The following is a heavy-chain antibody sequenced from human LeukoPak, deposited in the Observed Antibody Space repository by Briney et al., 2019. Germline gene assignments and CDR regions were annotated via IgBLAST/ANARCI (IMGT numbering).Heavy chain of an antibody. Sequence: GGSLRLSCGASGFTFSSYAMGWVRQAPGKGLEWVSSISGGNHIYYADSVKGRFTISRDNARNSLSLQMNALRAEDTAVYYCTREDCDNVRCYGASDAWGQGTLVTVSS. CDR1: GFTFSSYA. J-gene: IGHJ5*02. D-gene: IGHD2-2*01. CDR2: ISGGNHI. V-gene: IGHV3-69-1*02. CDR3: TREDCDNVRCYGASDA.